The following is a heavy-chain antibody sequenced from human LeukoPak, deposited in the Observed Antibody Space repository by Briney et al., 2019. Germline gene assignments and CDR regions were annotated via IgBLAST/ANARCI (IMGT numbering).Heavy chain of an antibody. V-gene: IGHV4-4*08. D-gene: IGHD3-22*01. Sequence: SETLSLTCSVSGGSVSSYYWSWIRQSPGKGLEWIGYIHNSGRTNYNPSLKSRVTGFVDTSKNQFSLKLSSVTAADTAVYYCARLRTYYYDSWGQGTLVTVSS. CDR1: GGSVSSYY. CDR2: IHNSGRT. J-gene: IGHJ4*02. CDR3: ARLRTYYYDS.